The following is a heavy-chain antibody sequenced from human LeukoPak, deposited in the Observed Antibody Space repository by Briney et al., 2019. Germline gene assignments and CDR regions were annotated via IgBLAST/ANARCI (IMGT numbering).Heavy chain of an antibody. CDR3: ARTYYDFWSGYLGTFDI. CDR2: IKQDGSEK. J-gene: IGHJ3*02. Sequence: PGGSLRLSCAASGFTFSSYWMSWVRQAPGKGLEWVANIKQDGSEKYYVDSVKGRFAISRDNAKNSLYLQMNGLRAEDTAVYYCARTYYDFWSGYLGTFDIWGQGTMVTVSS. D-gene: IGHD3-3*01. V-gene: IGHV3-7*03. CDR1: GFTFSSYW.